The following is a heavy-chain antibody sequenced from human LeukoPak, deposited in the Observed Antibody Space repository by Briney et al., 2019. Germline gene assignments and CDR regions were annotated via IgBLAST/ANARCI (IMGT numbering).Heavy chain of an antibody. Sequence: SQTLSLTCAISGDSVFNNSAAWNWIRQSPSRGLEWLGRTYYRSKWYNDYALSVKSRITINPDTSKNQFSLHLNSVTPDDTAVYYCVRAAAGGWFFQHWGQGTLVTVSS. V-gene: IGHV6-1*01. CDR3: VRAAAGGWFFQH. CDR1: GDSVFNNSAA. J-gene: IGHJ1*01. CDR2: TYYRSKWYN. D-gene: IGHD6-13*01.